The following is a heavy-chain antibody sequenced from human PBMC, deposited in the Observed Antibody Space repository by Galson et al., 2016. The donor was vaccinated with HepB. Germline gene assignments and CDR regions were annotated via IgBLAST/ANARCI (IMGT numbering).Heavy chain of an antibody. V-gene: IGHV3-33*06. CDR1: GFTFGKFG. D-gene: IGHD2/OR15-2a*01. CDR2: IWHDGSKT. Sequence: SLRLSCAASGFTFGKFGMHWVRQAPGKGLEWVAVIWHDGSKTYHKDPVRGRFTISRDNSKNTLYLEMNGLRAEDTAVYYCAKRHEYCPAVGCSVDYWGQGTLVSVSS. CDR3: AKRHEYCPAVGCSVDY. J-gene: IGHJ4*02.